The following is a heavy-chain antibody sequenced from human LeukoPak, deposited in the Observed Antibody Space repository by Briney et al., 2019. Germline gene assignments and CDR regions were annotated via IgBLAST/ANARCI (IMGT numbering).Heavy chain of an antibody. CDR3: ARDIYRLSGGSSWSFDY. V-gene: IGHV3-30*02. Sequence: GGSLRLSCAASGFTFSSYGMHWVRQAPGKGLEWVAFIRYDGSNKYYADSVKGRFTISRDNSKNTLYLQMNSLRAEDTAVYYCARDIYRLSGGSSWSFDYWGQGTLVTVSS. D-gene: IGHD2-15*01. CDR2: IRYDGSNK. CDR1: GFTFSSYG. J-gene: IGHJ4*02.